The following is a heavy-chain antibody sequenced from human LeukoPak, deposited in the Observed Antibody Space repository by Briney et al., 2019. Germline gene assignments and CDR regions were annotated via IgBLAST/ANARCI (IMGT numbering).Heavy chain of an antibody. J-gene: IGHJ4*02. CDR2: INPNSGGT. D-gene: IGHD3-10*01. V-gene: IGHV1-2*02. CDR3: ARDDRAFDY. Sequence: ASVKVSYKASGYIFTDYYIHWVRQAPGQGLEWMGWINPNSGGTNYAQKFQGRVTMTRDTSISTAYMELSRLRSDDTAVYYCARDDRAFDYWGQGTLVTVSS. CDR1: GYIFTDYY.